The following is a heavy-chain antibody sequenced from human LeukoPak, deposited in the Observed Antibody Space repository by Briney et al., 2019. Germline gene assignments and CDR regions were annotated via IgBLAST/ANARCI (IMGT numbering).Heavy chain of an antibody. Sequence: TGGSLRLSCAASGFTFNAYAMNWVRQAPGKGLEWVSSISSSSTYIYYADSVKGRFTISRDNAKNSLYLQMNSLRAEDTALYYCARDSRTYCGGDCYSPFDFRGQGTLVTVSS. CDR2: ISSSSTYI. V-gene: IGHV3-21*01. D-gene: IGHD2-21*02. CDR1: GFTFNAYA. CDR3: ARDSRTYCGGDCYSPFDF. J-gene: IGHJ4*02.